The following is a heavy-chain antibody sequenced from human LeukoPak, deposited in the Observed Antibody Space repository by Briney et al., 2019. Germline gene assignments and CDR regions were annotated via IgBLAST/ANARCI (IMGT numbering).Heavy chain of an antibody. CDR1: GGSFSGYY. J-gene: IGHJ4*02. V-gene: IGHV4-59*01. CDR3: ARGISSSPPGNFDY. D-gene: IGHD6-13*01. CDR2: IYYSGST. Sequence: SETLSLTCAVYGGSFSGYYWSWIRQPPGKGLEWIGYIYYSGSTNYNPSLKSRVTISVDTSKNQFSLKLSSVTAADTAVYYCARGISSSPPGNFDYWGQGTLVTVSS.